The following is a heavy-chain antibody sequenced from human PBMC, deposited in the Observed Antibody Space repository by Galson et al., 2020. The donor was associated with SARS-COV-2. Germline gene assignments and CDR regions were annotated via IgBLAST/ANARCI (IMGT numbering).Heavy chain of an antibody. CDR3: ARALREVNMVLVVLGYYYYMDA. CDR2: INQSGST. CDR1: GGSFSGYY. V-gene: IGHV4-34*01. J-gene: IGHJ6*03. Sequence: SETLSLTCAVYGGSFSGYYWSWIRQPPGKGLEWIGEINQSGSTKYNPYLKNRVTISIDTSKNQFSLKLSSVSAADAAVYYCARALREVNMVLVVLGYYYYMDAWGKGPTVTISS. D-gene: IGHD2-15*01.